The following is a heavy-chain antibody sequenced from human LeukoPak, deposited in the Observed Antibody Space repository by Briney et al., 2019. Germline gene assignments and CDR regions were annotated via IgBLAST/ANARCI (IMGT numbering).Heavy chain of an antibody. Sequence: SETLSLTCTVSGGPISSYYWSWIRQPPGKGLEWIGYIYYSGSTNYNPSLKSRVTISVDTSKNQFSLKLSSVTAADTAVYYCAREYSSSSYDYWGQGTLVTVSS. CDR3: AREYSSSSYDY. D-gene: IGHD6-6*01. CDR1: GGPISSYY. J-gene: IGHJ4*02. V-gene: IGHV4-59*01. CDR2: IYYSGST.